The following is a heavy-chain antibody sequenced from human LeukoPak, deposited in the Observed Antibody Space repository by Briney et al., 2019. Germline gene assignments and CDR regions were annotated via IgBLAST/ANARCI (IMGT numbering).Heavy chain of an antibody. CDR2: IKEDGSEK. V-gene: IGHV3-7*04. CDR3: ARRYSSGWFY. CDR1: GFPFSNYW. J-gene: IGHJ4*02. D-gene: IGHD6-19*01. Sequence: GGSLRLSCAASGFPFSNYWMSWVRQAPGKGLEWVANIKEDGSEKYYVDSVKGRFTISRDNAKNSLYPQMNSLRAEDTAVYYCARRYSSGWFYWGQGTLVTVSS.